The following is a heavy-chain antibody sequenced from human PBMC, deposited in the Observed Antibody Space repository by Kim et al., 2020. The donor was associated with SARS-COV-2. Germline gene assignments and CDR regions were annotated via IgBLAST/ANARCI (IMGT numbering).Heavy chain of an antibody. CDR2: IKHDGSET. V-gene: IGHV3-7*05. D-gene: IGHD6-19*01. J-gene: IGHJ1*01. Sequence: GGSLRLSCAASGFTPTIHWMNWVRQTPGKGLEWVANIKHDGSETKYVDSVKGQFTISRDSARNSIYLQMNSLRAEDTAVYYCARGSGWLIEHWGQGTLVTVSS. CDR1: GFTPTIHW. CDR3: ARGSGWLIEH.